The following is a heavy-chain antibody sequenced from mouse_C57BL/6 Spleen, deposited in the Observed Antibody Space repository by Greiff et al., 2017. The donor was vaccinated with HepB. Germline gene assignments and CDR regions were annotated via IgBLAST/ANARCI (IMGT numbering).Heavy chain of an antibody. J-gene: IGHJ4*01. V-gene: IGHV3-1*01. D-gene: IGHD4-1*01. CDR3: ASAGDLYAMYY. Sequence: EVQLQESGPGMVKPSQSLSLTCTVTGYSITSGYDWHWIRHFPGNKLEWMGYISYSGSTNYNPSLKSRISITHDTSKNHFSLKLNSVTTEDTATYYCASAGDLYAMYYWGQGTSVTVSS. CDR2: ISYSGST. CDR1: GYSITSGYD.